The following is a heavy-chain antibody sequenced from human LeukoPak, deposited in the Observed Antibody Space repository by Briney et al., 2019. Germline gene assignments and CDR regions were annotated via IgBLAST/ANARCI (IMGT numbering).Heavy chain of an antibody. CDR3: ARGTYYGFWSGPDAFDI. CDR2: IYYSGST. V-gene: IGHV4-59*01. D-gene: IGHD3-3*01. CDR1: GGSISSYY. Sequence: PSETLSLTCTVSGGSISSYYWSWIRQPPGKGLEWIGYIYYSGSTNYNPSLKSRVTISVDTSKNQFSLKLSSVTAADTAVYYCARGTYYGFWSGPDAFDIWGQGTMVTVSS. J-gene: IGHJ3*02.